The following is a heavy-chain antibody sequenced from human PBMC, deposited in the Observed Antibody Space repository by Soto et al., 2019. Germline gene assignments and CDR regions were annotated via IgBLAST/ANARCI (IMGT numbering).Heavy chain of an antibody. J-gene: IGHJ4*02. CDR2: MYTNWST. D-gene: IGHD3-10*01. V-gene: IGHV4-4*07. Sequence: PWETLSLTCTVSGGSISSYYWSWIRQPAGPGLEWIGRMYTNWSTNYYPSLKSKVRMSTDMSKNQIHLKLKSVTAADTAVYYCARDGVGESFYDYWGQGTLVTVSS. CDR3: ARDGVGESFYDY. CDR1: GGSISSYY.